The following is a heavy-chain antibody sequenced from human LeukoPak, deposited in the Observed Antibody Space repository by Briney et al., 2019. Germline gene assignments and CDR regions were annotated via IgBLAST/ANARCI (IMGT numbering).Heavy chain of an antibody. CDR3: AGRIAARLADY. CDR1: GGSFSGYY. J-gene: IGHJ4*02. CDR2: INHSGST. Sequence: SETLSLTCAVYGGSFSGYYWSWIRQPPGKGLEWIGEINHSGSTNYNPSLKSRVTISVDTSKNQFSLKLSSVTAADTAVYYCAGRIAARLADYWGQGTLVTVSS. D-gene: IGHD6-6*01. V-gene: IGHV4-34*01.